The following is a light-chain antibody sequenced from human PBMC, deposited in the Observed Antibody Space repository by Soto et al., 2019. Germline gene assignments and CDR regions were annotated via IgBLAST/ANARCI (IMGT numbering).Light chain of an antibody. Sequence: QSALTQPASVSGSPGQSITISCAGTGGDVVGYNYVSWYQQHPGKAPKLMIYEVIRRPSGISNRFSGSKSGNTASLTISTLQAEDEAEYYCSSYTTGSTVVFGGGTQLTVL. J-gene: IGLJ3*02. CDR3: SSYTTGSTVV. V-gene: IGLV2-14*01. CDR2: EVI. CDR1: GGDVVGYNY.